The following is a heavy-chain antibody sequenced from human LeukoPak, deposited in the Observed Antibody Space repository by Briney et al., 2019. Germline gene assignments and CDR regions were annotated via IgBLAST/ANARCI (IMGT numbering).Heavy chain of an antibody. CDR3: ARSTSGSFDS. CDR2: IYPGDSDS. Sequence: GESLKISCKASGYRFIDYWIGWVRQTPAKGLKWMAIIYPGDSDSRYTYSPSFQGQVTISADKSISTTYLQWSSLKASDTAMYYCARSTSGSFDSWGQGTPVTVSS. CDR1: GYRFIDYW. J-gene: IGHJ4*02. D-gene: IGHD3-10*01. V-gene: IGHV5-51*01.